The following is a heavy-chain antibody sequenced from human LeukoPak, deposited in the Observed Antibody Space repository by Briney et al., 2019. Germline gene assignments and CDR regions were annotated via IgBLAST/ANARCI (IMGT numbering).Heavy chain of an antibody. Sequence: PSETLSLTCTVSGGSVRSYYWSWIRQPAGKGLEWIGQIYTSGTSNYNPSLKSRLTMSVDTSKNQASLKLSSVTAADTAVYYCARDTHISLIVVGDAFEIWGQGTMVTVSS. CDR3: ARDTHISLIVVGDAFEI. CDR2: IYTSGTS. CDR1: GGSVRSYY. D-gene: IGHD3-22*01. J-gene: IGHJ3*02. V-gene: IGHV4-4*07.